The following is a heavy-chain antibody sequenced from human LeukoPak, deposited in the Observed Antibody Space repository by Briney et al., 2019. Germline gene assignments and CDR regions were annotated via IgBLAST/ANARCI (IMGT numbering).Heavy chain of an antibody. CDR3: ARVDGYDYGGKRTNWFDP. D-gene: IGHD4-23*01. V-gene: IGHV4-59*01. Sequence: YSGSTSYTPSLNSRVTISVDTSKNQFSLKLSSVTAADTAVYYCARVDGYDYGGKRTNWFDPWGQGTLVTVSS. J-gene: IGHJ5*02. CDR2: YSGST.